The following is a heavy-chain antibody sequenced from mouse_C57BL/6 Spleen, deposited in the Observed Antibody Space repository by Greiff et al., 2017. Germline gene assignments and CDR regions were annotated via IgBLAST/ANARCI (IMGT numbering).Heavy chain of an antibody. CDR1: GFTFSDYY. CDR2: ISNGGGST. J-gene: IGHJ2*01. CDR3: ARRDGY. Sequence: EVQGVESGGGLVQPGGSLKLSCAASGFTFSDYYMYWVRQTPEKRLEWVAYISNGGGSTYYPDTVKGRFTISRDNAKNTLYLQMSRLKSEDTAMYYCARRDGYWGQGTTLTVSS. V-gene: IGHV5-12*01. D-gene: IGHD2-3*01.